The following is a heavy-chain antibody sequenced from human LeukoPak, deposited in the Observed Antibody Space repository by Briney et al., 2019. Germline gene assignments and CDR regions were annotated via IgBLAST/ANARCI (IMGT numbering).Heavy chain of an antibody. V-gene: IGHV1-18*01. CDR2: ISAYNGDT. Sequence: LEWMGWISAYNGDTNYAQKLQGRVTMTTDTSTSTAYMELRSLRSDDTAVYYCARGTVAYDYWGQGTLVTVSS. CDR3: ARGTVAYDY. D-gene: IGHD6-19*01. J-gene: IGHJ4*02.